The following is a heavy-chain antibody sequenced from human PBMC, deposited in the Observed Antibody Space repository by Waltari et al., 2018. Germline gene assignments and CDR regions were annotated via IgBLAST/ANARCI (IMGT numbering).Heavy chain of an antibody. CDR2: IYNSGST. V-gene: IGHV4-39*07. J-gene: IGHJ5*02. CDR1: GGSISSSSYY. Sequence: QLQLQESGPGLVKPSETLSLTCTVSGGSISSSSYYWGWIRQPPGKGLEWIGSIYNSGSTYNNPSVKSGDTISVDTSKNQFSLMLRSVTAADTAVNYWARGSGEGNYYVSSGYYYGGWFDPWGQGTLVTVSS. D-gene: IGHD3-22*01. CDR3: ARGSGEGNYYVSSGYYYGGWFDP.